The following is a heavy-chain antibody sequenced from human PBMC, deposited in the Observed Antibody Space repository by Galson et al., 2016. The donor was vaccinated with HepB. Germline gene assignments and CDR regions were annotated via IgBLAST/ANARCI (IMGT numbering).Heavy chain of an antibody. D-gene: IGHD1-26*01. CDR2: ISGPGGGT. J-gene: IGHJ4*02. Sequence: SLRLSCAASGFTFSTYAMTWVRQAPGKGLEWVSTISGPGGGTFYADSVKGRFTISRDNSRNTLYLQINSLRAEDTDVYYCAKGAVGVGASDNWGQGTLVTVSS. CDR3: AKGAVGVGASDN. CDR1: GFTFSTYA. V-gene: IGHV3-23*01.